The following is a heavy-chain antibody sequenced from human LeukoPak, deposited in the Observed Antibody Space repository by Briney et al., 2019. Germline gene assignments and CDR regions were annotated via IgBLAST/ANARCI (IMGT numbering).Heavy chain of an antibody. Sequence: PGGSLRLSCAGSGFTFSSYWMHWVRQAPGKGLVWVSRIGGDGSSTTYADSVKGRFTISRDNAKNTLYLQMNSLRAEDTAVCYCARSDWFDPWGQGTLVTVSS. V-gene: IGHV3-74*01. CDR1: GFTFSSYW. CDR3: ARSDWFDP. J-gene: IGHJ5*02. CDR2: IGGDGSST.